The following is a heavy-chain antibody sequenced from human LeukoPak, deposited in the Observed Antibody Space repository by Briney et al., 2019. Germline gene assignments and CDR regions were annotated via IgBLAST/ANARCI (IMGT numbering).Heavy chain of an antibody. CDR2: IYYSGST. J-gene: IGHJ2*01. CDR3: ARKLGYCSGGSCPERLWYFDL. V-gene: IGHV4-31*03. D-gene: IGHD2-15*01. Sequence: SETLSLTCTVSGGSISSGGYYWSWIRQHPGKGLEWIGYIYYSGSTYYNPSLKSRVTISVDTSKNQFSLKLSSVTAADTAVYYCARKLGYCSGGSCPERLWYFDLWGRGTLVTVSS. CDR1: GGSISSGGYY.